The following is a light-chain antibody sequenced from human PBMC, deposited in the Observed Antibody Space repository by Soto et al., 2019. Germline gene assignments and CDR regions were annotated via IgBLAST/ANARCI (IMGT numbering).Light chain of an antibody. J-gene: IGKJ1*01. Sequence: DIQMTQSPSTLSASVGDRVTITCRASQSISDWLAWYQQKPGKASKLLIYRASTLESGVPSRFSGRGSGTEFTLTISSLQPDDFATYYCQQFNPYSLSWTFGQGTKVDI. CDR1: QSISDW. V-gene: IGKV1-5*03. CDR2: RAS. CDR3: QQFNPYSLSWT.